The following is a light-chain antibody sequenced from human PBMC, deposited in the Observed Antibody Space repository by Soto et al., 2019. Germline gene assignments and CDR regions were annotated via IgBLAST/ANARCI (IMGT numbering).Light chain of an antibody. Sequence: DIQMTQSPSSLSASVGDRVTITCRASQSIYIYLNWYQQKPGKAPNLLIYAASSLQSGVPSRFSGRGSGTDFTFTISSLQPEDFGIYYCQQGSSFPWTFGQGTKVDIK. V-gene: IGKV1-39*01. CDR2: AAS. CDR1: QSIYIY. J-gene: IGKJ1*01. CDR3: QQGSSFPWT.